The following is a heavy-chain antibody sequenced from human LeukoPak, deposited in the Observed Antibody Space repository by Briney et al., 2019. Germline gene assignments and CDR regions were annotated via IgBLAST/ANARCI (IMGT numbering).Heavy chain of an antibody. Sequence: GGSLRLSCAASGFTFDDYAMSWVRQAPGKGLEWVSAISGSGGSTYYADSVKGRFTISRDNSKNTLYLQMNSLRAEDTAVYYCAKDPEIQQLRGYYFDYWGQGTLVTVSS. CDR2: ISGSGGST. CDR3: AKDPEIQQLRGYYFDY. D-gene: IGHD6-13*01. CDR1: GFTFDDYA. J-gene: IGHJ4*02. V-gene: IGHV3-23*01.